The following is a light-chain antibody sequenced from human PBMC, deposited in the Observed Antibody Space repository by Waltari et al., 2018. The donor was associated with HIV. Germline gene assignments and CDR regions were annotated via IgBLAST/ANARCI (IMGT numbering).Light chain of an antibody. V-gene: IGLV6-57*01. Sequence: NFMLTQSHYAAESPGQTLTISCTPTTGSLSTHSVQWYQQRPGSFPTTVIYEDTKRPSGVPDRFSGSIDISSSSASLTISALKTEDAADYYCQSYDTSRHVIFGGGTKLTVL. CDR2: EDT. CDR3: QSYDTSRHVI. CDR1: TGSLSTHS. J-gene: IGLJ2*01.